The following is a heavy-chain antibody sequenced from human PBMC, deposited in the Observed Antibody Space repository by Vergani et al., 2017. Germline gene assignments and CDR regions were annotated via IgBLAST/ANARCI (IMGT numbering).Heavy chain of an antibody. V-gene: IGHV3-11*05. CDR1: GFTFSDYY. D-gene: IGHD5-12*01. J-gene: IGHJ4*02. CDR2: ISSSSSYT. CDR3: ARDTRRATGSFDY. Sequence: VQLLESGGGLVKPGGFLRLSCAASGFTFSDYYMSWIRQAPGKGLAWVSYISSSSSYTNYADSVKGRFTISRDNAKNSLYLQMNSLRAEDTAVYYCARDTRRATGSFDYWGQGTLVTVSS.